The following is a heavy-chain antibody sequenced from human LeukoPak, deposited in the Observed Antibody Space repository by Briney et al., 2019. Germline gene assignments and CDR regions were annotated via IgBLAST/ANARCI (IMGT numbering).Heavy chain of an antibody. CDR2: IIPIFGTA. J-gene: IGHJ4*02. CDR1: GGTFSSYA. CDR3: AREGGLSSSWFDY. D-gene: IGHD6-13*01. V-gene: IGHV1-69*13. Sequence: ASVKVSCKASGGTFSSYAISWVRQAPGQGLEWMGGIIPIFGTANCAQKFQGRVTITADESTSTAYMELSSLRSEDTAVYYCAREGGLSSSWFDYWGQGTLVTVSS.